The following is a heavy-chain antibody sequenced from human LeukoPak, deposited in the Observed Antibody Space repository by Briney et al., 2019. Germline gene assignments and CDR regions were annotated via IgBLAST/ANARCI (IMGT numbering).Heavy chain of an antibody. Sequence: SETLSLTCTVSGGSISSYYWSWIRQPPGKGLEWIGYIYYSGSTNYNPSLKSRVTISVDTSKNQFSLKLSSVTAADTAVYYCARSPLGYCSSTSCYTSGHFDYWGQGTLVTVSS. CDR3: ARSPLGYCSSTSCYTSGHFDY. CDR2: IYYSGST. J-gene: IGHJ4*02. CDR1: GGSISSYY. D-gene: IGHD2-2*02. V-gene: IGHV4-59*01.